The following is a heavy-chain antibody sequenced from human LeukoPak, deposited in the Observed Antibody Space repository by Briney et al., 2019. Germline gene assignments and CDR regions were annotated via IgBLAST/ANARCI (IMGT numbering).Heavy chain of an antibody. Sequence: ASVKVSCKVSGYTLTELSMHWVRQAPGKGLEWMGGFDPEDGETIYAQKFQGRVTITADKSTSTAYMELSSLRSEDTAVYYCAIKGGTDLDYWGQGTLVTVSS. CDR3: AIKGGTDLDY. D-gene: IGHD2-15*01. V-gene: IGHV1-24*01. J-gene: IGHJ4*02. CDR1: GYTLTELS. CDR2: FDPEDGET.